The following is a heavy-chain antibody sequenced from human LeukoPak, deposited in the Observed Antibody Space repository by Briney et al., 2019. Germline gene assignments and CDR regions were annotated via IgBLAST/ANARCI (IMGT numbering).Heavy chain of an antibody. CDR2: ISAYNGNT. CDR3: ARSPNRPGYNWFDP. CDR1: GYTFTSYG. Sequence: GASVKVSCKASGYTFTSYGISWVRHAPGQGLEWMGWISAYNGNTNYGLNLQGRVTMTTDTSTSTAYMEVRSLRSDDTAVFYCARSPNRPGYNWFDPWGQGTLVTVSS. J-gene: IGHJ5*02. V-gene: IGHV1-18*01.